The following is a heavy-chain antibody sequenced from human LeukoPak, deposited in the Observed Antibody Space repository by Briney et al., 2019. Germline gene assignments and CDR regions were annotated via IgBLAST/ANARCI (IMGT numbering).Heavy chain of an antibody. J-gene: IGHJ3*02. CDR2: INTDGSIT. Sequence: GGSLRLSCAASGFTFSDYWIHWVRQAPGKGLVWVSRINTDGSITNYADSVKGRFTISRDNSKNTLYLQMNSLRAEDTAVYYCARVGIAVTHDALNIWGQGTMVTVSS. D-gene: IGHD6-19*01. CDR1: GFTFSDYW. V-gene: IGHV3-74*01. CDR3: ARVGIAVTHDALNI.